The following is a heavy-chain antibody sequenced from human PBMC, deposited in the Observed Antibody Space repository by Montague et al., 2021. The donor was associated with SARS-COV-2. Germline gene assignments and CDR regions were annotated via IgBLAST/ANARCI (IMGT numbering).Heavy chain of an antibody. J-gene: IGHJ6*02. CDR2: ISYDGSKK. D-gene: IGHD3-10*01. Sequence: SLRLSCAASGFIFTSNALQWVRQAPGKGLEWVAIISYDGSKKHYADSLKGRFTISRDNSKNTLYLQMKSLRVEDTAMYYCARVLWFGGGGMDVWGQGTTVTVSS. V-gene: IGHV3-30-3*01. CDR3: ARVLWFGGGGMDV. CDR1: GFIFTSNA.